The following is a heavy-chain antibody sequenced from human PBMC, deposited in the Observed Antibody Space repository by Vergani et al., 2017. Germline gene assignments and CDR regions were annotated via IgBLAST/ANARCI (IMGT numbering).Heavy chain of an antibody. CDR1: GGSISSGGYY. CDR2: IFYSGTT. J-gene: IGHJ6*03. CDR3: ARGGTLVPGTCHFYHMVV. Sequence: QVPLQESGPGMVKPSQTLSLTCPVSGGSISSGGYYWSWLRPPTGKGLEWIGYIFYSGTTNDNPPLTSRRTIPVDTSQNQFSLKLRSVTAADTAGYYCARGGTLVPGTCHFYHMVVLGKGAKVGVSS. V-gene: IGHV4-31*03. D-gene: IGHD2-15*01.